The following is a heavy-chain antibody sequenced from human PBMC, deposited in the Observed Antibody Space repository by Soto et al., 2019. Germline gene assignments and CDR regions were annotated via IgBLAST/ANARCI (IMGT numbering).Heavy chain of an antibody. CDR1: GFTFSSYW. D-gene: IGHD3-22*01. J-gene: IGHJ4*02. CDR2: INSDGTST. Sequence: EVQLVESGGGLVQPGGSLRLSCAASGFTFSSYWMHWVRQAPGKGLVWVSCINSDGTSTTYADSVKGRFTISRDNAKHTLYLQMNSLRAEDTAVYYCVRENYDSSGGNWGQGTLVTVSS. V-gene: IGHV3-74*01. CDR3: VRENYDSSGGN.